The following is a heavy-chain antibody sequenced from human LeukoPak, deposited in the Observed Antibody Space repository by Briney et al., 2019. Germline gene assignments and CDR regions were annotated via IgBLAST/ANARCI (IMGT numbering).Heavy chain of an antibody. CDR2: IYYSGST. CDR1: GGSISTYY. Sequence: SETLSLTCTVSGGSISTYYWSWVRQPPGKGLEWIGHIYYSGSTNYNPSLKSRVTMSVDPSNNQFSLNLRSVTAADTALYYCARRRYYDGSGYLEWGQGTLLSVSS. V-gene: IGHV4-59*08. D-gene: IGHD3-22*01. J-gene: IGHJ1*01. CDR3: ARRRYYDGSGYLE.